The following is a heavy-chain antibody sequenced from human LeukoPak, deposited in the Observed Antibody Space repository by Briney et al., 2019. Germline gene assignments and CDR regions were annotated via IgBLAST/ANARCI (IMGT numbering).Heavy chain of an antibody. CDR1: GYTFTGYY. J-gene: IGHJ6*02. CDR2: INPNSGGT. D-gene: IGHD3-10*01. Sequence: ASVTASCKASGYTFTGYYMHWVRQAPGQGLEWMGWINPNSGGTNYAQKFQGRVTITADKSTSTAYMELSSLRSEDTAVYYCASMVRGVIIDYYYYGMDVWGQGTTVTVSS. V-gene: IGHV1-2*02. CDR3: ASMVRGVIIDYYYYGMDV.